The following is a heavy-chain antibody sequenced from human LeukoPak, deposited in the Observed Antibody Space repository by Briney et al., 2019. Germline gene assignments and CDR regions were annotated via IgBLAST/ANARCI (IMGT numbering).Heavy chain of an antibody. J-gene: IGHJ4*02. Sequence: GGSLRLSCAASGFTFSSYGMSWVRQAPGKGLEWVSAISGSGGSTYYADSVKGRFTISRDNSKNTLYLQMNSLRAEDTAAYYCAKVDGSGSYYRYWGQGTLVTVSS. CDR3: AKVDGSGSYYRY. CDR1: GFTFSSYG. V-gene: IGHV3-23*01. D-gene: IGHD3-10*01. CDR2: ISGSGGST.